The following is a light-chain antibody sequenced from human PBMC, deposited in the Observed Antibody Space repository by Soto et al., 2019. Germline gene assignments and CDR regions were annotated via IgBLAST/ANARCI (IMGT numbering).Light chain of an antibody. CDR3: CSYTGRSTYV. CDR1: SSDVGGYHY. V-gene: IGLV2-11*01. Sequence: QSVLTQPRSVSGSPGQSVTITCTGTSSDVGGYHYVSWYQQHPEKAPKLMIFDVYGVNRRPSGVPDRFSGSKSGNTASLTISGLQADDEADYYCCSYTGRSTYVFGTGTKVTVL. CDR2: GVN. J-gene: IGLJ1*01.